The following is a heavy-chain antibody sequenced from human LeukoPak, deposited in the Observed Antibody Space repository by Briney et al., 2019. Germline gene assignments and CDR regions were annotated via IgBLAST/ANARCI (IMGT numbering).Heavy chain of an antibody. CDR2: NYYSGST. CDR1: GGSISGNY. J-gene: IGHJ6*02. Sequence: SETLSLTCTVSGGSISGNYWRWIRQPPGKGLEWIGYNYYSGSTNYNHSPKSRVTISVDTSKNQVSLKRRSVTAADTAVYYWARERTSIAARPDKNYYYHGMDVWGQGTTVTVSS. CDR3: ARERTSIAARPDKNYYYHGMDV. D-gene: IGHD6-6*01. V-gene: IGHV4-59*01.